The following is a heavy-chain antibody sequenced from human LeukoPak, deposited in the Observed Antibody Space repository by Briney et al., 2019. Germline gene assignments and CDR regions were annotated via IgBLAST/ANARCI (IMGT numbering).Heavy chain of an antibody. V-gene: IGHV3-30*18. CDR1: GFTLSSYG. J-gene: IGHJ4*02. Sequence: GRSLRLSCAASGFTLSSYGMHWVRQAPGKGLEWGAVIGYYGSNKYYADSVKGRFTISRDNSKNTLYLQMNSLRADDTAVYYCAEDARAVGSPPTYYFDYWGQGTLVTFSS. D-gene: IGHD2-15*01. CDR3: AEDARAVGSPPTYYFDY. CDR2: IGYYGSNK.